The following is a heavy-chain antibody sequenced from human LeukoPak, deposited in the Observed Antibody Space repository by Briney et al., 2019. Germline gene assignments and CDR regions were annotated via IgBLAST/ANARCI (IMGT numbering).Heavy chain of an antibody. CDR3: AKDRPIKGTRSPFDY. V-gene: IGHV3-30*18. Sequence: GGSLRLSCAASGCTFSSYGMHWVRQAPGKGLEWVAVISYDGSNKYYADSVKGRFTISRDNSKNTLYLQMNSLRAEDTAVYYCAKDRPIKGTRSPFDYWGQGTLVTVSS. CDR2: ISYDGSNK. CDR1: GCTFSSYG. D-gene: IGHD6-6*01. J-gene: IGHJ4*02.